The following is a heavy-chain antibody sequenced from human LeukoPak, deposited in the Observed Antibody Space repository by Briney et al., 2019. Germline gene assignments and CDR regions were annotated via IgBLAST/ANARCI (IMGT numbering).Heavy chain of an antibody. CDR3: ARHTGSSKTLLVN. D-gene: IGHD6-13*01. J-gene: IGHJ4*02. Sequence: SETLSLTCTVSGGSISSYYWSWIRQPPGKGLEWIGCIYYSGSTNYNPSLKSRVTISVDTSKNQFSLKLSSVTAADTAVYYCARHTGSSKTLLVNWGQGTLVTVSS. CDR1: GGSISSYY. CDR2: IYYSGST. V-gene: IGHV4-59*08.